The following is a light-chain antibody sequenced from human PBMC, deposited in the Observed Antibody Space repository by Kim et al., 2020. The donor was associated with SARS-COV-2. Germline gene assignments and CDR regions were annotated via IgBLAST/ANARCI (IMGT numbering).Light chain of an antibody. CDR2: EVS. CDR1: SSDVRSYDR. Sequence: GLAPTTACTGTSSDVRSYDRVSWYQHPPRTAPKVMGYEVSNRPSGVPDRFSGPKSGNTASLTISGLQAEDEADYYCSSYTSNSTWVFVGGTQLTFL. CDR3: SSYTSNSTWV. J-gene: IGLJ3*02. V-gene: IGLV2-18*02.